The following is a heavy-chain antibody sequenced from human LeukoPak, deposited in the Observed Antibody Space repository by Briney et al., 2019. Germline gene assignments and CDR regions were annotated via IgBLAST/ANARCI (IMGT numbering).Heavy chain of an antibody. D-gene: IGHD3-22*01. V-gene: IGHV1-18*01. CDR2: ISAYNGNT. CDR1: GYTFASYG. Sequence: ASVKVSCKASGYTFASYGISWVRQAPGQGLEWMGWISAYNGNTNYAQKLQGRVTMTTDTSTSTAYMELRSLRSDDTAVYYCAREEPYDSSGYYSWSQGTLVTVSS. CDR3: AREEPYDSSGYYS. J-gene: IGHJ4*02.